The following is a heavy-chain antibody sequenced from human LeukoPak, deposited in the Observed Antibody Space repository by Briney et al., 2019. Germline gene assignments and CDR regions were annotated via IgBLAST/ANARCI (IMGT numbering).Heavy chain of an antibody. J-gene: IGHJ6*02. CDR2: ISSSSRTI. CDR1: GFTFSTYD. Sequence: GGSLRLSCAASGFTFSTYDMNWVRQAPGKGLEWVSYISSSSRTISYADSVKGRSTISRDNAKNSPYLQMNSLRAEDTAVYYCARLRYYAMDVWGQGTTVTASS. CDR3: ARLRYYAMDV. V-gene: IGHV3-48*01.